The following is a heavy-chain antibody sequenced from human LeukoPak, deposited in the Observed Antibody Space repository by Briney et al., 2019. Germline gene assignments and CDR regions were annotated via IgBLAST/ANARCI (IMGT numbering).Heavy chain of an antibody. CDR1: GGSFSGYY. Sequence: SETLSPTCAVYGGSFSGYYWSWIRQPPGKGLEWIGEINHSGSTNYNPSLKSRVTISVDTSKNQFSLKLSSVTAADTAVYYCATGGSRHNTLRYWGQGTLVTVSS. V-gene: IGHV4-34*01. J-gene: IGHJ4*02. D-gene: IGHD2-15*01. CDR2: INHSGST. CDR3: ATGGSRHNTLRY.